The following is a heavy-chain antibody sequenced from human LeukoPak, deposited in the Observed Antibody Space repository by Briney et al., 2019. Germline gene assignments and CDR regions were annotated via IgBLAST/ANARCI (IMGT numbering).Heavy chain of an antibody. Sequence: SVKVSCKASGGTFSSYAISWVRRAPGRGLEWMGGIIPIFGTANYAQKFQGRVTITTDESTSTAYMELSSLRSEDTAVYYCARTSLGYCSSTSCSYYYYYMDVWGKGTTVTVSS. J-gene: IGHJ6*03. D-gene: IGHD2-2*01. V-gene: IGHV1-69*05. CDR3: ARTSLGYCSSTSCSYYYYYMDV. CDR2: IIPIFGTA. CDR1: GGTFSSYA.